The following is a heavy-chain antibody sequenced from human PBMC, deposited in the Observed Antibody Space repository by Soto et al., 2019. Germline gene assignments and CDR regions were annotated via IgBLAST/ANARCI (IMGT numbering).Heavy chain of an antibody. V-gene: IGHV3-48*03. D-gene: IGHD3-10*01. CDR2: ISSSGSTI. CDR1: GVTFSSYG. Sequence: GALRVSGAASGVTFSSYGMNWVRQATGKWLEWVSYISSSGSTIYYADSVKGRFTISRDNAKNSLYLQMNSLRAEDTAVYYCAREIRITMVRGVRAGAFDIWGQGTMVTVSS. CDR3: AREIRITMVRGVRAGAFDI. J-gene: IGHJ3*02.